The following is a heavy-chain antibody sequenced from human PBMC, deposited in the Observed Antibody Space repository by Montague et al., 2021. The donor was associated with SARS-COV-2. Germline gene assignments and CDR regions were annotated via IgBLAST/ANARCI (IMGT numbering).Heavy chain of an antibody. J-gene: IGHJ5*02. CDR2: INFNGGT. CDR1: GGSISSHF. Sequence: SETLSFTCTVSGGSISSHFWSFIRQPPGKGLEWIGYINFNGGTSDNPSLRSRLTMSVDTSKNQFSLQLRSMTPADTAVYFCARATSVRGAVSWFDPWGQGILVTVSS. V-gene: IGHV4-59*11. D-gene: IGHD3-10*01. CDR3: ARATSVRGAVSWFDP.